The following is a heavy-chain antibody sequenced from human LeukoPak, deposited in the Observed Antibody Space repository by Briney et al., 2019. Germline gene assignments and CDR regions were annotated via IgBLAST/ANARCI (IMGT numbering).Heavy chain of an antibody. Sequence: GRSLRLSCAASGFTFDDHGMHWVRQAPGKGLEWVSGISWSSGIIGYADSVKGRFTISRDNAKNSLYLQMDSLRAEDTAVYYCTRDPGDYYDSSGYSNWGQGTLVTVSS. D-gene: IGHD3-22*01. J-gene: IGHJ4*02. CDR3: TRDPGDYYDSSGYSN. CDR2: ISWSSGII. CDR1: GFTFDDHG. V-gene: IGHV3-9*01.